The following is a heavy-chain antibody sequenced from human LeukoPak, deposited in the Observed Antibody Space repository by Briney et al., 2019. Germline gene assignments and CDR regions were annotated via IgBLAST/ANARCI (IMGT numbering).Heavy chain of an antibody. V-gene: IGHV1-24*01. D-gene: IGHD1-1*01. Sequence: ASVKVSCKVSGYNLTELSMHWVRQAPGKGLEWMGGFDPEDGETIYAQKFQGRVTMTEDTSTDTAYMELSSLRSEDTAVYYCATERRSGTTGTTPVSYYYYMDVWGKGTTVTVSS. CDR1: GYNLTELS. J-gene: IGHJ6*03. CDR2: FDPEDGET. CDR3: ATERRSGTTGTTPVSYYYYMDV.